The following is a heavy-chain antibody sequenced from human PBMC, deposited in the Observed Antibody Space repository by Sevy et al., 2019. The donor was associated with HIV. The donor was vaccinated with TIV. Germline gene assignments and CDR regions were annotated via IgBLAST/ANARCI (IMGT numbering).Heavy chain of an antibody. CDR2: IYSGGNT. D-gene: IGHD3-22*01. CDR1: GFTVSSNY. V-gene: IGHV3-53*01. CDR3: ARVSVYYYDSSGYYTTGNVFDI. J-gene: IGHJ3*02. Sequence: GGSLRLSCAASGFTVSSNYMSWVRQAPGKGLEWVSVIYSGGNTNYADSVKGRFTISRDNSKNTLYLQMNSLRAEDTAFYYCARVSVYYYDSSGYYTTGNVFDIWGQGTMVTVSS.